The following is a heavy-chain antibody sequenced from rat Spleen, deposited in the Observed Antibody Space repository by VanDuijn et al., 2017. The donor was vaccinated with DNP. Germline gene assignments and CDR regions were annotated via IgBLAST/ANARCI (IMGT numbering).Heavy chain of an antibody. D-gene: IGHD1-7*01. CDR2: ISSGGST. J-gene: IGHJ1*01. CDR1: GLSLTVCS. CDR3: TRNPTGTDWYFHF. V-gene: IGHV2S8*01. Sequence: VQLEVSGPGMLCTSHGVSLMCTVSGLSLTVCSVRCGRQRAGKVLEWIAAISSGGSTYYNSALKSRLSISRDTSKSQVFLKMNSLQTEDTAIYYCTRNPTGTDWYFHFCCPGTVVTVSS.